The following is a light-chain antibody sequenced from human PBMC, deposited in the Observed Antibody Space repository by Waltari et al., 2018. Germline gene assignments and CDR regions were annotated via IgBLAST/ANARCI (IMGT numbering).Light chain of an antibody. CDR2: DVS. CDR3: SSYTTSNTLV. J-gene: IGLJ1*01. CDR1: SSDVGGYNS. Sequence: QSALTQPASVSGSPGQSITISCTGTSSDVGGYNSFSWYQHHPGKAPKLMIYDVSNRPSGVSNRFSGSKSGNTASLTISGLQAEDEADYYCSSYTTSNTLVFGTGTNVIVL. V-gene: IGLV2-14*03.